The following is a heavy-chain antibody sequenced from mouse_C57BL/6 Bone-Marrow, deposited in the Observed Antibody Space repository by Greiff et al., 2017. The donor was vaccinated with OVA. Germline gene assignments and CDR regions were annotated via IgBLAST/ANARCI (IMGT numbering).Heavy chain of an antibody. CDR2: IDPNSGGT. V-gene: IGHV1-72*01. J-gene: IGHJ1*03. CDR3: ARAKYYDSRSYEDWYFDV. Sequence: QVQLQQPGAELVKPGASVKLSCKASGYTFTSYWMHWVKQRPGRGLEWIGRIDPNSGGTKYNEKFKSKATLTGDKPSSTVYMLLSNLTSEDAAIYYCARAKYYDSRSYEDWYFDVWGTGTTVTVSS. D-gene: IGHD1-1*01. CDR1: GYTFTSYW.